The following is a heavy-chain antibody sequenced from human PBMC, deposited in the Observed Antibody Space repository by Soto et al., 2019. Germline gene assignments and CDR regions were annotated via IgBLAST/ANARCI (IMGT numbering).Heavy chain of an antibody. CDR3: TKSCRLYHMDV. Sequence: EVQLVESGGGLVQPGRSLRLSCAASGFTFDDYAMHWVRQAPGRGLEWVSRITWNSGTIDYADSVKGRFTISRDNAKNSLYLQMNSLRAEDTALYYCTKSCRLYHMDVWGKGTTVTVSS. V-gene: IGHV3-9*01. CDR1: GFTFDDYA. CDR2: ITWNSGTI. J-gene: IGHJ6*03. D-gene: IGHD2-15*01.